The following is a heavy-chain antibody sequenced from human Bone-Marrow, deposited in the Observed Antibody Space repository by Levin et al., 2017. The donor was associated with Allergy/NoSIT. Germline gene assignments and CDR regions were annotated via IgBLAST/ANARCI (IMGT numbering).Heavy chain of an antibody. V-gene: IGHV3-53*01. CDR1: GFTVSSNY. J-gene: IGHJ4*02. CDR3: ARGEGEYTSADYFDY. D-gene: IGHD6-6*01. CDR2: IYSGGST. Sequence: PGGSLRLSCAASGFTVSSNYMSWVRQAPGKGLEWVSVIYSGGSTYYADSVKGRFTISRDNSKNTVYLQMNSLRADDTAVYYCARGEGEYTSADYFDYWGQGTLVTVSS.